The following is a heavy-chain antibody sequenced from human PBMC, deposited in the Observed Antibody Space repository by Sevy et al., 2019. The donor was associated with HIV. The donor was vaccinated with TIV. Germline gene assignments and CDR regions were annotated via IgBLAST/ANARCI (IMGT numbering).Heavy chain of an antibody. CDR3: AKDEVDTAMVNSDYFDY. CDR2: ISGSGGST. Sequence: GGSLRLSCAASGFTFSSYAMSWVRQAPGKGLEWVSAISGSGGSTYYADSVKGRFTISRDNSKNTLYLQMNSLRAEDTAVYYCAKDEVDTAMVNSDYFDYWGQGTLVTVSS. J-gene: IGHJ4*02. CDR1: GFTFSSYA. V-gene: IGHV3-23*01. D-gene: IGHD5-18*01.